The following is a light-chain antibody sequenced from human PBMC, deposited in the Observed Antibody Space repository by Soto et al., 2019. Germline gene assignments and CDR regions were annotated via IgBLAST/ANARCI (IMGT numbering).Light chain of an antibody. CDR1: SSNIGAGYD. J-gene: IGLJ1*01. Sequence: QSVLTQPPSVSGAPGQRVTISCTGSSSNIGAGYDVHWYQQRPGTAPKLLIYGNKNRPSGVPDRFSGSKSGTSVSLAITGLQAEDEADYYCQSYDSSLSVSYVFGTGTKVTAL. CDR2: GNK. CDR3: QSYDSSLSVSYV. V-gene: IGLV1-40*01.